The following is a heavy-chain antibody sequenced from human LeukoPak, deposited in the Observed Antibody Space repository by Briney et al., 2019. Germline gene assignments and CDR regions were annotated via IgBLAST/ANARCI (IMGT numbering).Heavy chain of an antibody. V-gene: IGHV4-59*08. CDR2: IYYSGST. CDR1: GGSISSYY. Sequence: SETLSLTCTVSGGSISSYYWSWIRQPPGKGLEWIGYIYYSGSTNYNPSLKSRVTISVDTSKNQFSLKLSSVTAADTAVYYCARHRPLAVAAPDDAFDIWGQGTMVTVSS. D-gene: IGHD6-19*01. CDR3: ARHRPLAVAAPDDAFDI. J-gene: IGHJ3*02.